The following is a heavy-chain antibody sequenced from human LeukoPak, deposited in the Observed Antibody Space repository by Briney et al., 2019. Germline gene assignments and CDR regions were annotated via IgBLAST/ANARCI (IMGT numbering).Heavy chain of an antibody. D-gene: IGHD2-2*02. J-gene: IGHJ3*02. Sequence: GGSLRLSCAASGFTFSSYAMSWVRQAPGKGLEWVSAISGSGGSTYYADSVKGRFTISRDNSKNTLYLQMNSLRAEDTAVYYCAKDPRYCSSTSCYTHIWGQGTMVTVSS. CDR1: GFTFSSYA. CDR3: AKDPRYCSSTSCYTHI. CDR2: ISGSGGST. V-gene: IGHV3-23*01.